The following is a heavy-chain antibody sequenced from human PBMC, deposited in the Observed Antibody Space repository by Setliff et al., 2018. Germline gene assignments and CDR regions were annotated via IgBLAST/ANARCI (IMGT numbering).Heavy chain of an antibody. J-gene: IGHJ4*02. Sequence: PSETLSLTCAVSGYSISSSNWWGWIRQPPGKGLEWIGYIYYSGSTYYNPPLKSRVTMSVDTSKNQFSLKLSSVTAVDTAVYYCASASEEGVVPAAILYWGQGTLVTVSS. V-gene: IGHV4-28*01. CDR2: IYYSGST. D-gene: IGHD2-2*01. CDR1: GYSISSSNW. CDR3: ASASEEGVVPAAILY.